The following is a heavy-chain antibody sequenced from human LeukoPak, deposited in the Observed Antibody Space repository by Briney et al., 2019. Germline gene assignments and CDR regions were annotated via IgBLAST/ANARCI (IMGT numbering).Heavy chain of an antibody. D-gene: IGHD6-6*01. CDR1: GYTFTGYY. CDR2: INPNSGGT. J-gene: IGHJ5*02. V-gene: IGHV1-2*02. Sequence: ASVKVSCKASGYTFTGYYMHWVRQAPGQGLEWMGWINPNSGGTNYAQKFQGRVTMTRDTSISTAYMELRRLRSDDTAVYYCARVGGIAARPGNWFDPWGQGTLVTVSS. CDR3: ARVGGIAARPGNWFDP.